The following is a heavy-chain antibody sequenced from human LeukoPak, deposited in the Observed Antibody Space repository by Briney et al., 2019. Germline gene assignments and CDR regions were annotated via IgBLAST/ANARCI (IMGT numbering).Heavy chain of an antibody. CDR3: ARGRGGDVVVIAPYYFDY. CDR1: GGSISSYY. V-gene: IGHV4-59*01. CDR2: IYYSGST. J-gene: IGHJ4*02. D-gene: IGHD2-21*01. Sequence: SETLSLTCTVSGGSISSYYWSWIRQPPGTGLEWIGYIYYSGSTNYNPSLKSRVTISVDTSKNQFSLKLSSVTAADTAVYYCARGRGGDVVVIAPYYFDYWGQGTLVTVSS.